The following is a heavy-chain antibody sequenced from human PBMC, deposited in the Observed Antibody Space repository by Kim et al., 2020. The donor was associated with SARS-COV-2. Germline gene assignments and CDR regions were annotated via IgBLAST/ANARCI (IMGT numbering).Heavy chain of an antibody. CDR3: ARLGDTWSLLDY. J-gene: IGHJ4*01. CDR1: GYTFTNYW. V-gene: IGHV5-51*01. D-gene: IGHD2-15*01. Sequence: GESLKISCQASGYTFTNYWIGWVRQMPGKGLGWMGIIYPEDSHTRYSPSFQGQVTISADRSIDTAYLQWSSLKASDTAFYYCARLGDTWSLLDYWGHGTL. CDR2: IYPEDSHT.